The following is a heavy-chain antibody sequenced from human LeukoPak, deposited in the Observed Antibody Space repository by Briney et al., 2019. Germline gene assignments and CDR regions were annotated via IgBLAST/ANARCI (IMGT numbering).Heavy chain of an antibody. CDR1: GYTFTSYG. CDR2: ISAYNGNT. Sequence: ASVKVSCKASGYTFTSYGVTWVRQAPGQGLEWMGWISAYNGNTNYAQKLQGRVTMTTDTSTSTAYMELRNLRSDDTAVYYCAKLSQQLDSDYWGQGTLVTVSS. V-gene: IGHV1-18*01. CDR3: AKLSQQLDSDY. J-gene: IGHJ4*02. D-gene: IGHD6-13*01.